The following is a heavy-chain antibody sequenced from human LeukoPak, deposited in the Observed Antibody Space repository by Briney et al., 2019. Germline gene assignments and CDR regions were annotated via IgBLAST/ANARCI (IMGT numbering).Heavy chain of an antibody. J-gene: IGHJ5*02. D-gene: IGHD6-19*01. CDR2: INHSGST. V-gene: IGHV4-34*01. Sequence: PSETLSLTCAVYGGSFSGYYWSWIRQPPGKGLEWIGEINHSGSTNYNPSLKSRVTISVDTSKNQFSLKLSSVTAADTAVYYCARRRAYSSGWYGGGWFDPWGQGTLVTVSS. CDR1: GGSFSGYY. CDR3: ARRRAYSSGWYGGGWFDP.